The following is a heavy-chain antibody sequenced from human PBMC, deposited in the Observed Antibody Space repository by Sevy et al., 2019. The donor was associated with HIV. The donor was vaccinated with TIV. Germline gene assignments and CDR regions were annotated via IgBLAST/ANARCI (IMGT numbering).Heavy chain of an antibody. CDR3: GRDNWGSIDY. CDR1: GGSLNTYG. Sequence: SQTLSLTCTVSGGSLNTYGWSWIRQPPGKGLEWIGYAYYNGGTNYNPSLKSRLTILVGTSERQFSLQLSSVTPADTAVYYCGRDNWGSIDYWGQGVLVTVSS. D-gene: IGHD7-27*01. V-gene: IGHV4-59*01. J-gene: IGHJ4*02. CDR2: AYYNGGT.